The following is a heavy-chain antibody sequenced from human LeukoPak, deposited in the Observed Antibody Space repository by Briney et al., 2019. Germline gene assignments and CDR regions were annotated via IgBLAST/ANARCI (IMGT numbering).Heavy chain of an antibody. J-gene: IGHJ4*02. CDR1: GFSVTNNY. CDR2: ISGSGGST. Sequence: QAGGSLRLSCAASGFSVTNNYMSWVRQAPGKGLEWVSAISGSGGSTYYADSVKGRFTISRDNSKNTLYLQMNSLRAEDTAVYYCAKSDIVVVPAAMDYWGQGTLVTVSS. V-gene: IGHV3-23*01. D-gene: IGHD2-2*01. CDR3: AKSDIVVVPAAMDY.